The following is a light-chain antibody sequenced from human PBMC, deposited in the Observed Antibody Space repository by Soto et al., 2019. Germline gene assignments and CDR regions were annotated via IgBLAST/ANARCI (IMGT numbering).Light chain of an antibody. CDR2: GNI. CDR1: TSNIGTNYD. V-gene: IGLV1-40*01. J-gene: IGLJ1*01. Sequence: VLTQPRSVCGAPGQRVTITCYGSTSNIGTNYDVHWYQQLPGAAPKVLIYGNISRPSGVPSRFSASKSGTSASLAITGLQAEDEADYYCQSYDSSLSAYVFGTGTKVTVL. CDR3: QSYDSSLSAYV.